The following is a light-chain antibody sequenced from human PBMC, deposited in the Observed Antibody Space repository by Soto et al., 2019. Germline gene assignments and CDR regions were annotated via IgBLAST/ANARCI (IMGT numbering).Light chain of an antibody. CDR2: AAS. J-gene: IGKJ1*01. Sequence: DIQMTQSPSSLSASVGDRVTITCRASQGISNYLAWYQQKPGKVPKLLIYAASTLQSGVPPRFSGSGSGTDFALTISSLQPEDVATYYCQRYNSAPWTVGQGPKVDTK. V-gene: IGKV1-27*01. CDR3: QRYNSAPWT. CDR1: QGISNY.